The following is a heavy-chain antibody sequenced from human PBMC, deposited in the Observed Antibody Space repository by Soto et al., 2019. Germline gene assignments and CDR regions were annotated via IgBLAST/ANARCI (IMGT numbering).Heavy chain of an antibody. V-gene: IGHV4-59*01. CDR2: IYYSGST. CDR3: ARDRVDTAMVNFRGYGMDV. J-gene: IGHJ6*02. D-gene: IGHD5-18*01. CDR1: GGSISSYY. Sequence: SETLSLTCTVSGGSISSYYWSWIRQPPGKGLEWIGYIYYSGSTNYNPSLKSRVTISVDTSKNQFSLKLSSVTAADTAVYYCARDRVDTAMVNFRGYGMDVWGQGTTVTVSS.